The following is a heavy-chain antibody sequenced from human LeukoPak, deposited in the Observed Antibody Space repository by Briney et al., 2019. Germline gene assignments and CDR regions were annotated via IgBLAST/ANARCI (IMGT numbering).Heavy chain of an antibody. V-gene: IGHV4-34*01. Sequence: SETLSLTCAVYGGSFSGYYWSWIRQPPGKGLEWIGEINHSGSTNYNSSLKSRVTISVDTSKNQFSLKLSSVTAADTAVYYCARITPRALKTANNWFDPWGQGTLVTVSS. CDR3: ARITPRALKTANNWFDP. CDR1: GGSFSGYY. J-gene: IGHJ5*02. CDR2: INHSGST. D-gene: IGHD1-14*01.